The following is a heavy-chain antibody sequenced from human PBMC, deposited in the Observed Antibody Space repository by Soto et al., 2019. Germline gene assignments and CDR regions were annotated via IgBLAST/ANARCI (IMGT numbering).Heavy chain of an antibody. J-gene: IGHJ6*02. D-gene: IGHD3-10*01. CDR1: GFTFSSYA. Sequence: GGSLRLSCAASGFTFSSYAMSWVRQAPGKGLEWVSAISGSGGSTHYADSVKGRFTISRDNSKNTLYLQMNSLRAEDTAVYYCAKDGAYYYGSGSYPRYYYYGMDVWGQGTSVTVSS. CDR2: ISGSGGST. V-gene: IGHV3-23*01. CDR3: AKDGAYYYGSGSYPRYYYYGMDV.